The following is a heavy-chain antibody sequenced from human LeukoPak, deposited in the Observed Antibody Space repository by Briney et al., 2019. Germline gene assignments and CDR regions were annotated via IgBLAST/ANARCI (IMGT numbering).Heavy chain of an antibody. D-gene: IGHD2-21*02. CDR1: GFTFSSYA. J-gene: IGHJ3*02. Sequence: PGGSLRLSCAASGFTFSSYAMSWVRQAPGKGLEWVSAISGSGGSTYYAGSVKGRFTISRDNSKNTLYLQMNSLRAEDTAVYYCAKRDGGDCYLVCRYDAIDIWGQGTMVTVSS. CDR3: AKRDGGDCYLVCRYDAIDI. V-gene: IGHV3-23*01. CDR2: ISGSGGST.